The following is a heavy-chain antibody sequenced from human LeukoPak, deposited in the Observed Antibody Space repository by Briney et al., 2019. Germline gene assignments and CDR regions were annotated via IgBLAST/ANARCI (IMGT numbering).Heavy chain of an antibody. CDR2: TFQGGGEI. V-gene: IGHV3-23*01. D-gene: IGHD6-19*01. CDR1: GFTFSDFA. CDR3: AKRDSSGWYPGGGGAFDI. J-gene: IGHJ3*02. Sequence: GGSLRLSCAASGFTFSDFAMIWVRQPPGKGLEWVSSTFQGGGEIHYADSVRGRFTISRDNSRSTLFMQMNSLRGEDTAIYYCAKRDSSGWYPGGGGAFDIWGQGTMVTVSS.